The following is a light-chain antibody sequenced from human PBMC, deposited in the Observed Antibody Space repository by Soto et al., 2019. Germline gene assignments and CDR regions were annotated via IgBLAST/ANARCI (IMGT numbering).Light chain of an antibody. CDR2: NTS. J-gene: IGLJ3*02. CDR3: LLSYSGARV. CDR1: TGAVTSGHY. Sequence: QAVVTQEPSLTVSPGGTVTLTCGSSTGAVTSGHYPYWFQQKSGQAPRTLIYNTSDKHSWAPARFSGSLLGGKAALTLSGAQPEDEAEYYCLLSYSGARVFGGGTQLTVL. V-gene: IGLV7-46*01.